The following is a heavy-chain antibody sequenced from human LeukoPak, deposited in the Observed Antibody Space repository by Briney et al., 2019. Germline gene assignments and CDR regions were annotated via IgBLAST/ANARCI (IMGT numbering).Heavy chain of an antibody. J-gene: IGHJ4*02. CDR1: GGSISSYY. V-gene: IGHV4-59*01. D-gene: IGHD2-21*02. Sequence: SETLSLTCTVSGGSISSYYWSWIRQPPGKGLEWIGYIYYSGSTNYNPSLKSRVTISVDTSKNQFSLKLSSVTAADTALYYCAKAPEGVVVTAPDYWGQGTLVTVSS. CDR3: AKAPEGVVVTAPDY. CDR2: IYYSGST.